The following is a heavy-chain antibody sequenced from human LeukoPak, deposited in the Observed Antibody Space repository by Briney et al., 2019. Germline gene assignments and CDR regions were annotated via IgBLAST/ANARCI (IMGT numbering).Heavy chain of an antibody. CDR3: ARDEVASRGVFDI. CDR1: GFTFSSSA. J-gene: IGHJ3*02. CDR2: IYNDGHT. V-gene: IGHV3-23*03. D-gene: IGHD5-12*01. Sequence: GGSLRLSCAASGFTFSSSAMSWVRQVPGKGLEWVSIIYNDGHTYYADSVKGRFTISRDNSKNTLFLQMNSLRAEDTAVYYCARDEVASRGVFDIWGQGTMVTVSP.